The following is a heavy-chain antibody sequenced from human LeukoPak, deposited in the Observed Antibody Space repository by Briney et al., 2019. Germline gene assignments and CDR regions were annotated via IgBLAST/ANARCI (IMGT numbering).Heavy chain of an antibody. V-gene: IGHV3-11*06. CDR2: ISSSSDYT. J-gene: IGHJ5*02. Sequence: GGSLRLSCVASGFTFSDYYMSWIRQAPGKGMEWVSYISSSSDYTNYADSVRGRFTISRDNAKNSLYLQMNSLRAEDTAVYYCARPPYSSSWDPGWFDPWGQGTLITVSS. D-gene: IGHD6-13*01. CDR1: GFTFSDYY. CDR3: ARPPYSSSWDPGWFDP.